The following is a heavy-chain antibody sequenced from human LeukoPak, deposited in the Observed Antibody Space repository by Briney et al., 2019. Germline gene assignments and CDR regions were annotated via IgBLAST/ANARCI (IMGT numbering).Heavy chain of an antibody. CDR1: GFTFSDYY. Sequence: KPGGSLRLSCAASGFTFSDYYMGWIRQAPGKGLEWVSYISSSGSTIYYADSVKGRFTISRDNAKNSLYLQMNSLRAEDTAVYYCARITMVRGVIINLIDYWGQGTLVTVSS. J-gene: IGHJ4*02. V-gene: IGHV3-11*01. CDR2: ISSSGSTI. D-gene: IGHD3-10*01. CDR3: ARITMVRGVIINLIDY.